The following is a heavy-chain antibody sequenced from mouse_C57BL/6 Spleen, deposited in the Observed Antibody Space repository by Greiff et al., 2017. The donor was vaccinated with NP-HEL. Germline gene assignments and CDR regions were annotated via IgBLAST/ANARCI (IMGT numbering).Heavy chain of an antibody. CDR2: IYPGDGDT. D-gene: IGHD1-1*01. CDR1: GYAFSSSW. CDR3: APITTVVANGY. J-gene: IGHJ2*01. Sequence: VQLQQSGPELVKPGASVKISCTASGYAFSSSWMNWVKQRPGKGLEWIGRIYPGDGDTNYNGKFKGKATLTADKSSSPAYMQLSSLTSEDSAVYFCAPITTVVANGYWGQGTTLTVSS. V-gene: IGHV1-82*01.